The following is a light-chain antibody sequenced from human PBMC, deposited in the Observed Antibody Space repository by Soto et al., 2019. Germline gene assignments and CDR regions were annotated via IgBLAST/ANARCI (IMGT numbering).Light chain of an antibody. CDR3: SSYAGSNIYV. J-gene: IGLJ1*01. Sequence: QSALTQPASVSGSPGQSITISCTGTSSDVGGYNYVSWYQQQSGKAPKLMIHEVSNRPSGVSNRFSGSKSGNTASLTISGLQAEDEADYYCSSYAGSNIYVFGTGTKLTVL. V-gene: IGLV2-14*01. CDR1: SSDVGGYNY. CDR2: EVS.